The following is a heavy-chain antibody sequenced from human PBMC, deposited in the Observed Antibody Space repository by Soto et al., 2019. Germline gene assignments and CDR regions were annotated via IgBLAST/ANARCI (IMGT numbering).Heavy chain of an antibody. Sequence: SETLSLTCAVYGGSFSGYYWSWIRQPPGKGLEWIGEINHSGSTNYNPSLKSRVTISVDTSKNQFSLKLSSVTAADTAVYYCARLGYCSGGSCYQRGGYYYYYGMDVWGQGTTVTVSS. CDR2: INHSGST. J-gene: IGHJ6*02. V-gene: IGHV4-34*01. CDR1: GGSFSGYY. D-gene: IGHD2-15*01. CDR3: ARLGYCSGGSCYQRGGYYYYYGMDV.